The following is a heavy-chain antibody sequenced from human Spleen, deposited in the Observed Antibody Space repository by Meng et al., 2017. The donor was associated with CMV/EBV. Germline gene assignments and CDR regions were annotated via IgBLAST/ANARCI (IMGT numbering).Heavy chain of an antibody. CDR2: IIPMFGTA. J-gene: IGHJ6*02. D-gene: IGHD2-2*01. Sequence: SVKVSCKASGYDFTSSFMHWVRQAPGQGLEWMGGIIPMFGTANYAQKFQGRVTITTDESTNTAYMELSSLRSEDTAVYYCARDPRSRGHYGMDVWGQGTTVTVSS. CDR1: GYDFTSSF. V-gene: IGHV1-69*05. CDR3: ARDPRSRGHYGMDV.